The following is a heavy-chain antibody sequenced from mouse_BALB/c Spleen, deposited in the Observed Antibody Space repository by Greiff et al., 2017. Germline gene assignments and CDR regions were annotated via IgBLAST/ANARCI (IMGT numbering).Heavy chain of an antibody. CDR3: AREDYGNYPYWYFDV. CDR1: GFTFSSYA. V-gene: IGHV5-9-4*01. CDR2: ISSGGSYT. J-gene: IGHJ1*01. Sequence: DVMLVESGGGLVKPGGSLKLSCAASGFTFSSYAMSWVRQSPEKRLEWVAEISSGGSYTYYPDTVTGRFTISRDNAKNTLYLEMSSLRSEDTAMYYCAREDYGNYPYWYFDVWGAGTTVTVSS. D-gene: IGHD2-1*01.